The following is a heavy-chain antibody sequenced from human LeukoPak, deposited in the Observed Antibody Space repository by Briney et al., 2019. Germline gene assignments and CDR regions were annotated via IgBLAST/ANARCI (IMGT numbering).Heavy chain of an antibody. CDR2: IYYSGST. D-gene: IGHD5-24*01. CDR3: ARARDGDRFAFDY. V-gene: IGHV4-59*08. J-gene: IGHJ4*02. Sequence: PSETLSLTCTVSGGSISSYYWSWIRQPRGKGLEWVGYIYYSGSTDYHPSLRSRVTMSVDTSKSQFSLKLNSVTATDTAVYYCARARDGDRFAFDYWGQGSLVTVSS. CDR1: GGSISSYY.